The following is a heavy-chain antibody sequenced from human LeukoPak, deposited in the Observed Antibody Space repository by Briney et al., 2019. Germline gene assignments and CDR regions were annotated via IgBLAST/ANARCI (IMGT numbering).Heavy chain of an antibody. V-gene: IGHV1-18*01. CDR2: ISAYNDNT. CDR3: ARVHYDILTGYSYFDY. Sequence: ASVKVSCKASGYTFTSYGISWVRQAPGQGLEWMGWISAYNDNTNYAQKLQGRVTMTTDTSTSTAYMELRSLRSDNTAVYYCARVHYDILTGYSYFDYWGQGTLVTVSS. CDR1: GYTFTSYG. J-gene: IGHJ4*02. D-gene: IGHD3-9*01.